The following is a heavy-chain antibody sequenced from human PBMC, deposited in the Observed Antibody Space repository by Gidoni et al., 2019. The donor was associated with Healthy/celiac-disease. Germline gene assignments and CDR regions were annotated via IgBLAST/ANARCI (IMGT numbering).Heavy chain of an antibody. V-gene: IGHV3-30*18. D-gene: IGHD6-19*01. CDR1: GFTFSSYG. CDR3: AKEVDAVGDY. J-gene: IGHJ4*02. CDR2: ISYDGSNK. Sequence: QVQLVESGGGVVQPGRSLRLSCAASGFTFSSYGMHWVRQAQGKGLEWVAVISYDGSNKYYADSVKGRFTISRDNSKNTLYLQMNSLRAEDTAVYYCAKEVDAVGDYWGQGTLVTVSS.